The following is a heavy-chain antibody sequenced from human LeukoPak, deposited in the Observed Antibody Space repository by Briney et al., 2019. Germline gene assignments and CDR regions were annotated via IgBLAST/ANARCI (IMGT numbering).Heavy chain of an antibody. Sequence: GGSLRLSCTASGFTFNNYAMSWVRQAPGKGLEWVSAISGSGDSTYYADSVKGRVTISRDNSKNTLYLQMNSPRAEDTALYYCAKSNSGSYHFYFDHWGQGTLVTVSS. CDR1: GFTFNNYA. V-gene: IGHV3-23*01. CDR2: ISGSGDST. D-gene: IGHD1-26*01. CDR3: AKSNSGSYHFYFDH. J-gene: IGHJ4*02.